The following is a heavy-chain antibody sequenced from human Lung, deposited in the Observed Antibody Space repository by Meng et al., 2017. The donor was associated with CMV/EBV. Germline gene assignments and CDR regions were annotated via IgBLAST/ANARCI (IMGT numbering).Heavy chain of an antibody. V-gene: IGHV1-2*02. D-gene: IGHD6-19*01. J-gene: IGHJ4*02. CDR1: GYTFNGYY. Sequence: CKASGYTFNGYYMHWVRQAPGQGLEWMGWINPNSGGTNYAQKFQGRVTMTRDTSISTAYMELSRLRSDDTAVYYCARVSAVAGTGGDWGQGTLVTVSS. CDR2: INPNSGGT. CDR3: ARVSAVAGTGGD.